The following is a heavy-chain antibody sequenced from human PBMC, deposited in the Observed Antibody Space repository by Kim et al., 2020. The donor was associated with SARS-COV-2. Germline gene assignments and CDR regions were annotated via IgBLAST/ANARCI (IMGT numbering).Heavy chain of an antibody. J-gene: IGHJ4*02. CDR3: ASGGYCSGGSCPGSIDY. V-gene: IGHV3-30*01. Sequence: VKGRYTISRDNSTNTLYMQMNSMRAEDTAVYYCASGGYCSGGSCPGSIDYWGKGTLVTVSS. D-gene: IGHD2-15*01.